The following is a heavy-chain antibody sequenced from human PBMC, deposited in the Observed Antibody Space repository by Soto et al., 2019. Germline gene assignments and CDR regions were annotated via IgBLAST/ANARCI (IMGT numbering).Heavy chain of an antibody. D-gene: IGHD3-10*01. CDR3: ARDLLWFGELQLGTSGY. CDR2: ICSSSRYI. V-gene: IGHV3-21*01. CDR1: GFTFSSCS. Sequence: EVQLVESGGGLVQPGGSLRLSCAASGFTFSSCSMNWVRQAPGKGLEWVSSICSSSRYIYYADSVKGRFTITRDNAKNALYLQMNNQRAVDTAVYHCARDLLWFGELQLGTSGYWGQGTLVTVSS. J-gene: IGHJ4*02.